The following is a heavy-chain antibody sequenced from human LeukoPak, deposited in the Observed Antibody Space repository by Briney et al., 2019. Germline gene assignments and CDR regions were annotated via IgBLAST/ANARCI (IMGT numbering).Heavy chain of an antibody. D-gene: IGHD3-10*01. Sequence: GASVKVSCKASGGTFSSYAISWVRQAPGQGLEWMGGITPIFGTANYAQKFQGRVTITTDESTSTAYMELSSLSSEDTAVYYCARDQGAGAYFDYWGQGTLVTVSS. J-gene: IGHJ4*02. V-gene: IGHV1-69*05. CDR3: ARDQGAGAYFDY. CDR2: ITPIFGTA. CDR1: GGTFSSYA.